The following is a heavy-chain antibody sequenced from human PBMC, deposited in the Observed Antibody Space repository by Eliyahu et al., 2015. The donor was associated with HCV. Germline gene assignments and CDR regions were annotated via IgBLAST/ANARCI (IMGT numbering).Heavy chain of an antibody. V-gene: IGHV4-39*01. D-gene: IGHD3-3*01. CDR2: MFYSGST. CDR3: ARHLVWSGHEFDP. Sequence: QVQLQESGPGLVKPSETLSLTCTVSGASXSSSXXFWGWXRQPPGKGLEWIGSMFYSGSTYYNPSLKSRVTIAVDTSKNQLSLNLTSVTAADTAVYYCARHLVWSGHEFDPWGQGTLVTVSS. J-gene: IGHJ5*02. CDR1: GASXSSSXXF.